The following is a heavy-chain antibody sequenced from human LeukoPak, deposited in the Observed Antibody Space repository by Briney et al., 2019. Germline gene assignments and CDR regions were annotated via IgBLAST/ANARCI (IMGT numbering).Heavy chain of an antibody. J-gene: IGHJ4*02. CDR2: INPSGGST. V-gene: IGHV1-46*01. D-gene: IGHD1-26*01. CDR3: ARDPEPLVGAPSYYFDY. CDR1: GYTFTSYY. Sequence: ASVKVSCKASGYTFTSYYMHWVRQAPGQGLEWMGIINPSGGSTSYAQKFQGRVTMTRDTSTSTVYMELSSLRSEDTAVYYCARDPEPLVGAPSYYFDYWGQGTLVTVSS.